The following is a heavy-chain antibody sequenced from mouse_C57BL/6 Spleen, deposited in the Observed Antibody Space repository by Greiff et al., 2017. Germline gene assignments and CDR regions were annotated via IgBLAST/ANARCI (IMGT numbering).Heavy chain of an antibody. V-gene: IGHV1-69*01. CDR1: GYTFTSYW. D-gene: IGHD2-1*01. CDR2: IDPSDSYT. Sequence: QVQLQQPGAELVMPGASVKLSCKASGYTFTSYWMHWVKQRPGQGLEWIGEIDPSDSYTNYNQKFKGKSTLTVDKSSSTAYMQLSSLTSADSAVYYCARGGDGNYEGYFDYWGQGTTLTVSS. J-gene: IGHJ2*01. CDR3: ARGGDGNYEGYFDY.